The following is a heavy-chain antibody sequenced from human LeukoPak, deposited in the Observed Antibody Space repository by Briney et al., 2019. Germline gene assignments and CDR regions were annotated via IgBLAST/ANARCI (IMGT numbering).Heavy chain of an antibody. Sequence: GGSLRLSCAASGFTFSSYSMNWVRQAPGKGLEWVSYISSSSSTIYYADSVKGRFTISRDKAENSLYLQMNSLRVEDTAVYYCARDLPSGWYYFDYWGQGTLVTVSS. V-gene: IGHV3-48*01. CDR1: GFTFSSYS. D-gene: IGHD6-19*01. CDR2: ISSSSSTI. CDR3: ARDLPSGWYYFDY. J-gene: IGHJ4*02.